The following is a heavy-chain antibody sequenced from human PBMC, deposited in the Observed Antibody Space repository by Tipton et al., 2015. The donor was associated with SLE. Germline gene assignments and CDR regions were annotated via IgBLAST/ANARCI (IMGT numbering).Heavy chain of an antibody. Sequence: TLSLTCTVSGGSFNTYYWTWIRQAPGKGLEWIGYINYNGDTNYNPSLRSRVTMSVDPSKNQFSLRLSSVTAADTAVYYCARTSGSYMDYWGQGTLVTVSS. CDR3: ARTSGSYMDY. CDR1: GGSFNTYY. V-gene: IGHV4-59*01. J-gene: IGHJ4*02. CDR2: INYNGDT. D-gene: IGHD3-10*01.